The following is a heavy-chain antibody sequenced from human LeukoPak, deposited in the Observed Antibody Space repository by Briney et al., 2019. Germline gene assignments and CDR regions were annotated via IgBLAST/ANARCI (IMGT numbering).Heavy chain of an antibody. V-gene: IGHV1-2*06. J-gene: IGHJ4*02. CDR2: INPNSGGT. D-gene: IGHD4-11*01. CDR1: GYTFTGYY. Sequence: ASVKVSCKASGYTFTGYYMHWVRQAPGQGLEWMGRINPNSGGTNYAQKFQGRVTMTRDTSISTAYMELSRLRSDDTAVYYCARDIAKDYSKPLKGDWGQGTLVTVSS. CDR3: ARDIAKDYSKPLKGD.